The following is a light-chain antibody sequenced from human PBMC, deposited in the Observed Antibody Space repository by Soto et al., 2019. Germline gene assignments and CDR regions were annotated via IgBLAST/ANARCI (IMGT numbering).Light chain of an antibody. V-gene: IGKV3-20*01. J-gene: IGKJ5*01. CDR2: AAS. CDR3: QQYIKWPIT. CDR1: QSVSSSY. Sequence: EIVLTQSPGTLSLSPGERATLSCRTSQSVSSSYFAWYQQKPGQAPRLLIYAASSRATGIPDRFSGSGSGTDFSLTISRLEPEDFAVYFCQQYIKWPITFGQGTRLEIK.